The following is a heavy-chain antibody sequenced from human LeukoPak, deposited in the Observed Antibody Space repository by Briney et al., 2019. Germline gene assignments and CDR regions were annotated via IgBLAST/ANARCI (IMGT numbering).Heavy chain of an antibody. V-gene: IGHV4-34*01. D-gene: IGHD3-10*01. CDR1: GGSFSSYY. CDR2: INHSGST. Sequence: SETLSLTCAVYGGSFSSYYWSWIRQPPGKGLEWIGEINHSGSTNYSPSLRTRVTISVDTSKNQFSLKLNSVTVADTAMYYCAARGEYSGSGTRWGQGALVTVSS. CDR3: AARGEYSGSGTR. J-gene: IGHJ4*02.